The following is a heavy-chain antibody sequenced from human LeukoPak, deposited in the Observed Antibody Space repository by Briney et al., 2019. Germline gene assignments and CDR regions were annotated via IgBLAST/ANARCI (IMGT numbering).Heavy chain of an antibody. Sequence: ASVKVSCKASGYTFSGYFMHWVRQAPGQGLEWMGWINPNSGGTNYAQKFQGRVTMTRDTSISTAYMELSRLRSDDTAVYYCARTSSWYYFDYWGQGTLVTVSS. CDR1: GYTFSGYF. J-gene: IGHJ4*02. CDR2: INPNSGGT. CDR3: ARTSSWYYFDY. D-gene: IGHD6-13*01. V-gene: IGHV1-2*02.